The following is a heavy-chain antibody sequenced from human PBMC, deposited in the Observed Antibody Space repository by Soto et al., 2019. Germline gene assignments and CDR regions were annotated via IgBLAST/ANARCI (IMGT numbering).Heavy chain of an antibody. CDR2: INPSGGFT. Sequence: ASVKVSCKASGYTVTSYYIHWVRQAPGQGLEWMGMINPSGGFTNYAQRFQGRVTMTRDTSTATVYMELSSLRSEDTAVFYCARVTSDPAATSSGFDYWGQGTLVTVSS. J-gene: IGHJ4*02. CDR3: ARVTSDPAATSSGFDY. V-gene: IGHV1-46*01. D-gene: IGHD2-2*01. CDR1: GYTVTSYY.